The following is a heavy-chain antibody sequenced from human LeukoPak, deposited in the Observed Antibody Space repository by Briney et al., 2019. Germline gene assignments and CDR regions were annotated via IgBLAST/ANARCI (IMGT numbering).Heavy chain of an antibody. V-gene: IGHV3-33*01. CDR1: GVSFNNYG. J-gene: IGHJ4*02. CDR3: ARERAFTSGTFAY. Sequence: GRSLRLSCSASGVSFNNYGIHWVRQAPGEGLEWVSVILYDGSDKYYADSVKGRFTISRANPKNTVYLQMNSLTAEDTAVYYCARERAFTSGTFAYWGQGTLVTVS. CDR2: ILYDGSDK. D-gene: IGHD3-10*01.